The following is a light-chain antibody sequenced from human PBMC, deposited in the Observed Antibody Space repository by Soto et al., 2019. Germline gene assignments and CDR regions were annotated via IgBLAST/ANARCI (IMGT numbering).Light chain of an antibody. J-gene: IGKJ2*01. CDR3: QQHNTYPYT. Sequence: DIQLTQSPSFLSASVGDRVTITCRASQGISSYLAWYQQKPGKAPKLLIYAASTLQSGVPSRFSGSESGTDFTLTISSLQPEDFATYYCQQHNTYPYTFGQGTKLEIK. CDR1: QGISSY. CDR2: AAS. V-gene: IGKV1-9*01.